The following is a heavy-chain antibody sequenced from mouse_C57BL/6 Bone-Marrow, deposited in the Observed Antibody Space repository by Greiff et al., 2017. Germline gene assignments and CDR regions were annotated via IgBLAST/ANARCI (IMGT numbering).Heavy chain of an antibody. CDR2: IDPSDSYT. D-gene: IGHD2-10*01. CDR3: ASSFSYWYFDY. CDR1: GYTFTSYW. V-gene: IGHV1-50*01. Sequence: QVQLQQPGAELVKPGASVKLSCKASGYTFTSYWMQWVKQRPGQGLEWIGEIDPSDSYTYYNQKFKGKATLTVDTSSSTAYMQLSSLTSEDSAVYYCASSFSYWYFDYWGQGTTLTVSS. J-gene: IGHJ2*01.